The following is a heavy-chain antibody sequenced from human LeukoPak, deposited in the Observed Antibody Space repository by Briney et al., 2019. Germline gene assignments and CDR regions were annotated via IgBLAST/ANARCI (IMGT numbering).Heavy chain of an antibody. CDR1: GFTFSSYA. D-gene: IGHD3-22*01. Sequence: PGGSLRLSCAASGFTFSSYAMHWVRQAPGKGLEYVSAISSNGGSTYYANSVKGRFTISRDNSKNRLYLQMGSLRAEDMAVYYCARDSMNYYDSSGYYGYYYYYMDVWGKGTTVTVSS. V-gene: IGHV3-64*01. CDR2: ISSNGGST. CDR3: ARDSMNYYDSSGYYGYYYYYMDV. J-gene: IGHJ6*03.